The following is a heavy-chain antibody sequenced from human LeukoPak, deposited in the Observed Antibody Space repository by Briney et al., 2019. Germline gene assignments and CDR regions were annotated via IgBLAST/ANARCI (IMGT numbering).Heavy chain of an antibody. CDR1: GGSISSYY. J-gene: IGHJ5*02. CDR3: APPPYYYEANGYSVA. D-gene: IGHD3-22*01. CDR2: ISTSGST. Sequence: PSETLSLTCTVSGGSISSYYWSWIRQPAGKGLESIGHISTSGSTNYNPSLKSRVTMSVDTSKNQFSLNLSSVTAADTAVYYCAPPPYYYEANGYSVAWGQGTLVTVSS. V-gene: IGHV4-4*07.